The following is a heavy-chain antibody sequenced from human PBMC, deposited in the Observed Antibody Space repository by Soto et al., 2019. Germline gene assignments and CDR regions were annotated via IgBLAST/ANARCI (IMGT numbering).Heavy chain of an antibody. V-gene: IGHV4-34*01. D-gene: IGHD4-17*01. CDR2: INHSGST. J-gene: IGHJ4*02. CDR1: GGSFSGYY. CDR3: ARGLGQTNYFDY. Sequence: QVQLQQWGAGLLKPSETLSLTCAVSGGSFSGYYWSWIRQPPGKGLEWIGEINHSGSTNYNPSLKSRVTISVDTSKNQFSLKLSSVTAADTAVYYCARGLGQTNYFDYWGQGTLVTVSS.